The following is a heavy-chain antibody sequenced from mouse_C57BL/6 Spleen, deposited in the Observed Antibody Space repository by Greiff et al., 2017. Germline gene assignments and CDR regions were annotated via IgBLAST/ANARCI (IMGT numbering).Heavy chain of an antibody. Sequence: EVQLQQSGPELVKPGASVKISCKASGYTFTDYYMNWVKQSHGKSLEWIGDINPNNGGTSYNQKFKGKATLTVDKSSSTAYMELRSLTSEDSAVYYCALYSYGAFDYWGQGTTLTVSS. CDR2: INPNNGGT. J-gene: IGHJ2*01. CDR1: GYTFTDYY. V-gene: IGHV1-26*01. CDR3: ALYSYGAFDY. D-gene: IGHD1-1*01.